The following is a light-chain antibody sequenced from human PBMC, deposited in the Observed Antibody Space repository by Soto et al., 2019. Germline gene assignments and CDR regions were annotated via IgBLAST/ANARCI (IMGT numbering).Light chain of an antibody. CDR1: NIGSKS. Sequence: SYELTQPPSVSVAPGKTARITCGGNNIGSKSVHWYQQKPGQAPVLVIYYDSDRPSGIPERFSGSNSGNTATLTISRVEAWDEPDYYCQVWDSSSDHPAVVFGGGTKLTVL. V-gene: IGLV3-21*04. CDR3: QVWDSSSDHPAVV. CDR2: YDS. J-gene: IGLJ2*01.